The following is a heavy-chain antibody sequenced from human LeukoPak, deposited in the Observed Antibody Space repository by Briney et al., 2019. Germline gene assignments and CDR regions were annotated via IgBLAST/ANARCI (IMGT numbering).Heavy chain of an antibody. D-gene: IGHD3-3*01. V-gene: IGHV5-51*01. CDR3: ARAQTYDFWSGYYHY. CDR1: GYSFTSYW. J-gene: IGHJ4*02. CDR2: IYPGDSDT. Sequence: GESLKISCKGSGYSFTSYWIGWVRQMPGKGLEWRGIIYPGDSDTRYSPSFQGQVTISADKSISTAYLQWSSLKASDTAMYYCARAQTYDFWSGYYHYWGQGTLVTVSS.